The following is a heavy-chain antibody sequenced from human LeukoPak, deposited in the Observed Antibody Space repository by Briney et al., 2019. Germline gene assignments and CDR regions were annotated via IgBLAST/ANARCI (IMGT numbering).Heavy chain of an antibody. Sequence: GGSLRLSCAASGFTFNYAWMSWVRQVPGKGLEWVSSASGSGGSTYYADSVKGRFTISRDNSKNTLYLQMNSLRAEDTAVYYCAKDLGSVVTPPSLDYWGQGTLVTVSS. D-gene: IGHD3-10*01. CDR2: ASGSGGST. CDR1: GFTFNYAW. J-gene: IGHJ4*02. V-gene: IGHV3-23*01. CDR3: AKDLGSVVTPPSLDY.